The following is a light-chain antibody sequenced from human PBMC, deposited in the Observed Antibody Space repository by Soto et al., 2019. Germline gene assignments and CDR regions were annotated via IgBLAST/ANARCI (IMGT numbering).Light chain of an antibody. Sequence: SYELTQPPSVSVAPGQTARITCGGNNIEIKSVHWYQQKPSQAPVLVVYDDGDRTTGIPERFSGSKSGNTATLTTSRVEAGDEADYYCQVWDTTSPGIFGGGTKVTV. CDR2: DDG. V-gene: IGLV3-21*02. J-gene: IGLJ2*01. CDR1: NIEIKS. CDR3: QVWDTTSPGI.